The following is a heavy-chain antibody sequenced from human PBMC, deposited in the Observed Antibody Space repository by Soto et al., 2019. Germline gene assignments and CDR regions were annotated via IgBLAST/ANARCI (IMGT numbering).Heavy chain of an antibody. V-gene: IGHV1-69*06. Sequence: SVKVSCKASGVTFSNYAISWVLQAPGQGLEWMGGLIPIFGTANYAQKFQGRVTITADKSTSTAYMELSSLRSEDTAVYYCARSTKRGYCSSTSCPNPLYGPYYYYGMDVWGQGTTVTVSS. CDR3: ARSTKRGYCSSTSCPNPLYGPYYYYGMDV. CDR2: LIPIFGTA. CDR1: GVTFSNYA. D-gene: IGHD2-2*01. J-gene: IGHJ6*02.